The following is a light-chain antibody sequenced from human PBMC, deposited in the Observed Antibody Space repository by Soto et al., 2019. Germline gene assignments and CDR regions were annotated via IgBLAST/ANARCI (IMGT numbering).Light chain of an antibody. CDR2: GAS. CDR1: QSVTSSY. CDR3: QQYGSSPA. Sequence: EIVLTQSPGTLSLSPGERATLSCRASQSVTSSYLAWYQQKPGQAPRLLIYGASSRATGIPDRFSGSGSGKDFTLTISRLEPEDFAVYYCQQYGSSPAFGGGTKVEIK. V-gene: IGKV3-20*01. J-gene: IGKJ4*01.